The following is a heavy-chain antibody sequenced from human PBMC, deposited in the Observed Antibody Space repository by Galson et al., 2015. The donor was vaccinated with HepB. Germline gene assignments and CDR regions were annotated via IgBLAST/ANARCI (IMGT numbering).Heavy chain of an antibody. CDR2: IWYDGSNK. CDR1: GFTFSSYG. V-gene: IGHV3-33*01. J-gene: IGHJ6*02. Sequence: LRLSCAASGFTFSSYGMHWVRQAPGKGLEGVEVIWYDGSNKYYADSVKGRFTISRDNSKNTLYLQMNSLRAEDTAVYYCARDGIDYYGSGDDSGGMDVWGQGTTVTVSS. D-gene: IGHD3-10*01. CDR3: ARDGIDYYGSGDDSGGMDV.